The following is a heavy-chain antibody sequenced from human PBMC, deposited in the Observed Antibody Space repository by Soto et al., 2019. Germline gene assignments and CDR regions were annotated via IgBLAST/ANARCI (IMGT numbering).Heavy chain of an antibody. CDR2: ICSGGST. Sequence: GGSLRLSCAASGFTISSNYMSWVRQAPGKGLEWVSVICSGGSTYYADSVKGRFTISRHNSKNTLYLQMNSLRAEDTAVYYCAKAHYDFWSGPDWFDPWGQGTLVTVSS. CDR3: AKAHYDFWSGPDWFDP. CDR1: GFTISSNY. V-gene: IGHV3-53*01. D-gene: IGHD3-3*01. J-gene: IGHJ5*02.